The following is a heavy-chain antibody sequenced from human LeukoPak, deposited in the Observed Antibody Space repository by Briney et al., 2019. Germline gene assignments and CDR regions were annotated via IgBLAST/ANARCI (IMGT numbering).Heavy chain of an antibody. CDR1: GGSISSYY. D-gene: IGHD3-22*01. CDR3: ARGHISGFAPGLFDY. CDR2: IYTSGRT. J-gene: IGHJ4*02. Sequence: PSETLSLTCTVSGGSISSYYWSWIRQPAGKGLEWIGRIYTSGRTNYNPSLKSRVTMSVDTSKNQFSLKLSSVTAADTAVYYCARGHISGFAPGLFDYWGQGTLVTVSS. V-gene: IGHV4-4*07.